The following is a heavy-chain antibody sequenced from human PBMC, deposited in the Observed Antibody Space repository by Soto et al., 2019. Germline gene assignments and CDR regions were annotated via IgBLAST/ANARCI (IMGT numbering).Heavy chain of an antibody. J-gene: IGHJ4*02. CDR2: NYHSGTT. CDR1: GVTISTYY. CDR3: ARTAAYYYDSSGYLYYFDY. V-gene: IGHV4-59*08. D-gene: IGHD3-22*01. Sequence: SETLSLTCAVSGVTISTYYWSWIRQPPGKGLEWIGYNYHSGTTNYNPSLKSRVTISVDTSKNQFSLKLSSVTAADTAVYYCARTAAYYYDSSGYLYYFDYWGQGTLVTVSS.